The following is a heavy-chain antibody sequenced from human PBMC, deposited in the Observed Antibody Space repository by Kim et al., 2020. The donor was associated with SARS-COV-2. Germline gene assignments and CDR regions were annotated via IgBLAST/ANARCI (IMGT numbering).Heavy chain of an antibody. V-gene: IGHV3-23*01. CDR1: GFTFSNYA. J-gene: IGHJ4*02. Sequence: GGSLRLSCEASGFTFSNYAMSWVRQAPGKGLEWVSAVSGSGSTTYYADSVKGRFTISRDNSKNTLYLQMDSLRAEDTAVYYCAKSSSGWSLYHYWGQGTLVTVAS. D-gene: IGHD6-19*01. CDR2: VSGSGSTT. CDR3: AKSSSGWSLYHY.